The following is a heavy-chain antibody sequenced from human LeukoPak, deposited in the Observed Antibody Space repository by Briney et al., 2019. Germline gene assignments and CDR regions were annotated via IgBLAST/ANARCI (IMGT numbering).Heavy chain of an antibody. D-gene: IGHD6-13*01. CDR2: IYYSGST. CDR1: GGSISSYY. J-gene: IGHJ6*03. Sequence: SSETLSLTCTVSGGSISSYYWSWIRQPPGKGLEWIGYIYYSGSTNYNPSLKSRVTISVDTSQNQFSLKLSSVTAADTAVYYCARVGAAAAGKWGYYYYYYMDVWGKGTTVTVSS. CDR3: ARVGAAAAGKWGYYYYYYMDV. V-gene: IGHV4-59*01.